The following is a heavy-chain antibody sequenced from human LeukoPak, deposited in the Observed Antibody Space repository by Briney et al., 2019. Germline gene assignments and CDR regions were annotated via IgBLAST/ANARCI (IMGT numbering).Heavy chain of an antibody. Sequence: SETLSLTCTVSGGSISSSSSYWGWIRQPPGKGLEWIGSIYYSGSTYYNPSLKSRVTISVDTSKNQFSLKLSSVTAADTAVYYCARQDPQSDAFDIWGQGTMVTVSS. CDR2: IYYSGST. V-gene: IGHV4-39*01. J-gene: IGHJ3*02. CDR1: GGSISSSSSY. CDR3: ARQDPQSDAFDI.